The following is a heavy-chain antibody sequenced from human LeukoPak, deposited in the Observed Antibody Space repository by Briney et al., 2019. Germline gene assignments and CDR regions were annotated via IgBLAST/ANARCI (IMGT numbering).Heavy chain of an antibody. D-gene: IGHD1-1*01. CDR2: ISGAGGTT. Sequence: ERSLRLSCAASGFIFSHYGMHWVRQAPGKGLEWVSTISGAGGTTYYADSVKGRFTISRDNSKNTLYLQMNSLSAEDTAVYYCARDRVNWNDVGGLFDYWGQGTLVTVSS. J-gene: IGHJ4*02. CDR1: GFIFSHYG. CDR3: ARDRVNWNDVGGLFDY. V-gene: IGHV3-23*01.